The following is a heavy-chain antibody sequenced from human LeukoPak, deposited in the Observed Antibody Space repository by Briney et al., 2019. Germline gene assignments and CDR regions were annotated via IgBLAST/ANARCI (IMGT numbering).Heavy chain of an antibody. CDR1: GFTFSSYG. Sequence: GGSLRLSCAASGFTFSSYGMHWVRQAPGNGLEWVAFIRYDGSNKYYADSVKGRFTISRDNSKNTLYLQMNSLRAEDTAVYYCARSGSLYYYYMDVWGKGTTVTISS. CDR2: IRYDGSNK. D-gene: IGHD1-26*01. J-gene: IGHJ6*03. V-gene: IGHV3-30*02. CDR3: ARSGSLYYYYMDV.